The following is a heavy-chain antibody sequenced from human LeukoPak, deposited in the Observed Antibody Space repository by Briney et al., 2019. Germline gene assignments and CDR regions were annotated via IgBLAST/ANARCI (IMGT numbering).Heavy chain of an antibody. D-gene: IGHD1-26*01. CDR2: IYPGDSDT. Sequence: GESLKISCKGSGYSFTSYWIVWVRQMPGKGLEWMGIIYPGDSDTRYSPSFQGQVTISADKSINTAYLQWSSLKASDTAIYYCARHNSVGATGWFDPWGQGTLVTVSS. CDR3: ARHNSVGATGWFDP. CDR1: GYSFTSYW. J-gene: IGHJ5*02. V-gene: IGHV5-51*01.